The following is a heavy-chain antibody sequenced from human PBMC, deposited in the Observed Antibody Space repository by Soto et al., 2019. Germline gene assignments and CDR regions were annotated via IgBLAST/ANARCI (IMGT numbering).Heavy chain of an antibody. CDR1: GVSVSSGDHY. CDR3: ARGRGYGYGIDY. J-gene: IGHJ4*02. D-gene: IGHD5-18*01. Sequence: SETLSLTCTVSGVSVSSGDHYWSWLRQPPGKGLESIVYIQYGASTYYNPSLTSRTTISVDTSKNQFSLMLRSVTAADTAVYYCARGRGYGYGIDYWGQGTLVTVSS. CDR2: IQYGAST. V-gene: IGHV4-30-4*01.